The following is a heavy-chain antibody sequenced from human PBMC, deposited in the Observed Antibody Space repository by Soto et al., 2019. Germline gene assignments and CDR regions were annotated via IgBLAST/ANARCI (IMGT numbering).Heavy chain of an antibody. CDR3: AIKPYYAKRASWFDP. CDR2: INHSGST. V-gene: IGHV4-34*01. J-gene: IGHJ5*02. D-gene: IGHD3-22*01. Sequence: TSETLSLTCAVYGGSFSGYYWSWIRQPPGKGLEWIGEINHSGSTNYNPSLKSRVTISVDTSKNQFSLKLSSVTAADTAVYYCAIKPYYAKRASWFDPWGQGTLVTVSS. CDR1: GGSFSGYY.